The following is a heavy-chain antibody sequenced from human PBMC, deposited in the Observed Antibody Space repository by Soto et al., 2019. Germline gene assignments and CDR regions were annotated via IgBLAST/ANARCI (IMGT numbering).Heavy chain of an antibody. CDR2: IWYDGTNK. Sequence: QVQLVESGGGVVQPGRSLRLSCAASGFTFSSYGMHWVRQAPGKGLEWVTVIWYDGTNKYYADSVKGRFTISRDNSKNTLYLQMNSLRAADTAVYYCARARPVTTLFDYWGQGTLVTVSS. V-gene: IGHV3-33*01. J-gene: IGHJ4*02. CDR1: GFTFSSYG. CDR3: ARARPVTTLFDY. D-gene: IGHD4-17*01.